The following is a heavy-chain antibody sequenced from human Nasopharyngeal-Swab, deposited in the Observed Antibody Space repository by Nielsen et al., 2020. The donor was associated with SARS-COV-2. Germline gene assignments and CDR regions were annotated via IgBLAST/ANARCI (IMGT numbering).Heavy chain of an antibody. Sequence: SETLSLTCTVSGGSISGYYWSWIRQPPGKGLEWIGSFHYSGTTYYNPSLKSRVATSMDTSKNQFSLKLSSVTAADTAVYYCARSYMVTTLNWFGPWGQGTLVTVSS. D-gene: IGHD2-21*02. J-gene: IGHJ5*02. CDR2: FHYSGTT. V-gene: IGHV4-59*12. CDR1: GGSISGYY. CDR3: ARSYMVTTLNWFGP.